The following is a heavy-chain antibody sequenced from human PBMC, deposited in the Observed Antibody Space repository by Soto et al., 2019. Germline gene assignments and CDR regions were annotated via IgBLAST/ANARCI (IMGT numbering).Heavy chain of an antibody. D-gene: IGHD6-13*01. CDR1: GASISSSTYY. V-gene: IGHV4-31*03. Sequence: SETLSLTCSVSGASISSSTYYWSWIRQHPGKGLEWIGYIYYTGSTFYNPSLASRVAMSVDTSKNQFSLKLSSVTAADTAVYYCARSLWNVAAAGFDSWGQGTLVTVSS. J-gene: IGHJ4*02. CDR3: ARSLWNVAAAGFDS. CDR2: IYYTGST.